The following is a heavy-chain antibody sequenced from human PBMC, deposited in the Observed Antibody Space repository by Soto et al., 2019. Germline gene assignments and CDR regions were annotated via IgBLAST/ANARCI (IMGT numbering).Heavy chain of an antibody. CDR1: GFSFGGYW. CDR3: ARVEYNSNWSWFEP. V-gene: IGHV3-74*01. D-gene: IGHD4-4*01. CDR2: INSDGNSK. J-gene: IGHJ5*02. Sequence: QPGGSLRLSCSASGFSFGGYWMHWVRQAPGKGLVWVSRINSDGNSKAYADSVKGRFTISRDNAKNTLYLQMNSLRAEDTAVYYCARVEYNSNWSWFEPWSQGTLVTVS.